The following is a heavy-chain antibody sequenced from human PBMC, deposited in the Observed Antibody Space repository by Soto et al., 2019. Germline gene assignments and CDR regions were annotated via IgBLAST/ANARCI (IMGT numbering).Heavy chain of an antibody. CDR1: GGSTSSSNW. CDR3: ARSPSSSWYGGGAFDI. V-gene: IGHV4-4*02. J-gene: IGHJ3*02. CDR2: IYHSGST. D-gene: IGHD6-13*01. Sequence: PSETLSLTCTVSGGSTSSSNWWSWVRQPPGKGLEWIGEIYHSGSTNYNPSLQSRVTISVDKSENQFSLKMRSVTAADTAVYYCARSPSSSWYGGGAFDIWGQGTVVTVSS.